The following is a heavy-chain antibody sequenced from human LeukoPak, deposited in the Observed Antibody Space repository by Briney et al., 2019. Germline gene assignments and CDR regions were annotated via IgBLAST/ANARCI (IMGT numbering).Heavy chain of an antibody. CDR1: GFTFSSYG. V-gene: IGHV3-30*02. Sequence: PGGSLRLSCAASGFTFSSYGMHWVRHAPGKGLDWVAFIHHDGSNKHYADSVRGRFTISRDNSKHTLYLQMNSLRAEDTAVYYCARDLRYSSSWYERNWYFDLWGRGTLVTVSS. CDR2: IHHDGSNK. J-gene: IGHJ2*01. CDR3: ARDLRYSSSWYERNWYFDL. D-gene: IGHD6-13*01.